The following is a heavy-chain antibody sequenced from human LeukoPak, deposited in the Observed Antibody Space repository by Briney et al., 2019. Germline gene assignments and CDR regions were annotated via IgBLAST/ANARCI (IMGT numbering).Heavy chain of an antibody. CDR1: GGSISSGDYY. CDR3: ARQIYGDLYYFDD. D-gene: IGHD4-17*01. V-gene: IGHV4-30-4*01. J-gene: IGHJ4*02. CDR2: IYYSGSS. Sequence: SETLSLTCTVSGGSISSGDYYWSWIRQPPGKGLEWIGYIYYSGSSYYIPSLKSRVTMSVDTSKNQFSLRLSSVTAADTAVHYCARQIYGDLYYFDDWGQGTLVTVSS.